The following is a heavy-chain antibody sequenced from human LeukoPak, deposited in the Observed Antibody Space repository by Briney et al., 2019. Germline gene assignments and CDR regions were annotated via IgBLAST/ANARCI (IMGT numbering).Heavy chain of an antibody. V-gene: IGHV5-10-1*01. Sequence: GGSRKISLKGSGYRFTSYWISWGRQMPGKGVGWMGRIDPSDSYTNYSPSFQGHVTISADKSISTAYLQWSSLKASDTAMYYCASDIVVVPAAMHGARDYWGQGTLVTVSS. CDR2: IDPSDSYT. J-gene: IGHJ4*02. CDR1: GYRFTSYW. D-gene: IGHD2-2*01. CDR3: ASDIVVVPAAMHGARDY.